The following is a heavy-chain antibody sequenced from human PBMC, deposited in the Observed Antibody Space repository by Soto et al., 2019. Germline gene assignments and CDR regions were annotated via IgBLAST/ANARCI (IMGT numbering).Heavy chain of an antibody. Sequence: ASVKVSCKASGGTFSSYAISWVRQAPGQGLEWMGGIIPIFGTANYAQKFQGRVTITADESTSTAYMELSSLRSEDTAVYYCASTGVYDFWSGPPLYGMDVWGQGTKVTVSS. CDR1: GGTFSSYA. CDR2: IIPIFGTA. J-gene: IGHJ6*02. D-gene: IGHD3-3*01. V-gene: IGHV1-69*13. CDR3: ASTGVYDFWSGPPLYGMDV.